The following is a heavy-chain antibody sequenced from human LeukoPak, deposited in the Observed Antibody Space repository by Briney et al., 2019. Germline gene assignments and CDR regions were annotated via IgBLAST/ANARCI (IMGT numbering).Heavy chain of an antibody. CDR2: INPNSGGT. V-gene: IGHV1-2*02. CDR3: ARDIHHYYDSSGYYWFDP. Sequence: ASVKVSCKASGYTFTDYYMHWVRQAPGQGLEWMGWINPNSGGTNYAQKFQSRVTMTRDTSISTAYMELTRLRSDDTAVYYCARDIHHYYDSSGYYWFDPWGQGTLVTVSS. CDR1: GYTFTDYY. J-gene: IGHJ5*02. D-gene: IGHD3-22*01.